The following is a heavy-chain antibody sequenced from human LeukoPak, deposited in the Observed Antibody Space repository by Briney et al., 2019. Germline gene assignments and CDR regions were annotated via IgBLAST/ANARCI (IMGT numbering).Heavy chain of an antibody. CDR2: IYSGGST. V-gene: IGHV3-53*01. CDR1: GFTVSSNY. CDR3: AKVMRVVRGAKSGFDY. Sequence: PGGSLRLSCAASGFTVSSNYMSWVRQAPGKGLEWVSVIYSGGSTYYADSVKGRFTISRDNSKNTLYLQMNSLRAEDTAVYYCAKVMRVVRGAKSGFDYWGQGTLVTVSS. D-gene: IGHD3-10*01. J-gene: IGHJ4*02.